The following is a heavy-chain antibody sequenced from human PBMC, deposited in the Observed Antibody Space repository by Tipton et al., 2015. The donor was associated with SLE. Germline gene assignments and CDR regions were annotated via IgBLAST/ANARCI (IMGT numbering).Heavy chain of an antibody. D-gene: IGHD2-15*01. J-gene: IGHJ3*02. V-gene: IGHV1-18*01. CDR2: ISGDNGKT. CDR1: GYTFSSYD. Sequence: QVQLVQSGGEVKKPGASVKVSCKASGYTFSSYDIGWVRQAPGQGLEWMGWISGDNGKTKYVGKFEGRVTMTTDTSTSTAYMELRSLTSDDTALYYCAREAGPPDLMVVVAAPPDGFDIWGQGTMVTVSS. CDR3: AREAGPPDLMVVVAAPPDGFDI.